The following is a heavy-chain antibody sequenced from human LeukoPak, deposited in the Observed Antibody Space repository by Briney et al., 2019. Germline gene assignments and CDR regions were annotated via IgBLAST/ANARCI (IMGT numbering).Heavy chain of an antibody. J-gene: IGHJ5*02. Sequence: ASVKVSCKASGYNFINYGITWVRQAPGQGLEWMGWINSNNGKTEYIQTLQGRVTMTTDTATSTVYMELRSLRSDDTAVYFCARKGSPVAGKRNWFDPWGQGTLVIVSS. D-gene: IGHD6-19*01. V-gene: IGHV1-18*01. CDR2: INSNNGKT. CDR3: ARKGSPVAGKRNWFDP. CDR1: GYNFINYG.